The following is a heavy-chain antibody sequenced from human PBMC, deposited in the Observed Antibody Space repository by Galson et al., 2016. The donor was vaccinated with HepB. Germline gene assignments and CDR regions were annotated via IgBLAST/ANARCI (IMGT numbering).Heavy chain of an antibody. CDR3: AKSSGWVNDY. V-gene: IGHV3-30-3*01. CDR2: ISYDGNNQ. Sequence: SLRLSCAASGFTFSNYAMTWVRQAPGKGLEWVAIISYDGNNQYYADSVKGRFTISRDNAKNSLYLQMNNLRAEDTAVYYCAKSSGWVNDYWGQGTLVTVSS. D-gene: IGHD6-19*01. CDR1: GFTFSNYA. J-gene: IGHJ4*02.